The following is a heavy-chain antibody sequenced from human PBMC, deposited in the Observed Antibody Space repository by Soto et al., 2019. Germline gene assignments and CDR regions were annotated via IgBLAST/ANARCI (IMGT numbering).Heavy chain of an antibody. CDR3: AGDRLGITGTIWFDP. D-gene: IGHD1-7*01. V-gene: IGHV1-3*01. CDR2: INAGNGNT. Sequence: GASVKVSCKASGYTFTSYAMHWVRQAPGQRLEWMGWINAGNGNTKYSQKFQGRVTITRDTSASTAYMELSSLRSEDTAVYYCAGDRLGITGTIWFDPWGQGTLVTVSS. CDR1: GYTFTSYA. J-gene: IGHJ5*02.